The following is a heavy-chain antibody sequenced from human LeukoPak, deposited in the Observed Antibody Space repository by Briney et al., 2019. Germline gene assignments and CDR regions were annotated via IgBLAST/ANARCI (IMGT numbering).Heavy chain of an antibody. J-gene: IGHJ3*02. V-gene: IGHV1-46*01. CDR1: GYTFSSSY. CDR2: INPSGGTT. Sequence: GASVKVFCKASGYTFSSSYMHWVRQAPGQGLVWMGIINPSGGTTIYAQRFQGRVTMTRDTSTSTVYMELSSLRYEDTAVYYCARQRGGQYEDGFDIWGQRTMVTVSS. D-gene: IGHD2-8*01. CDR3: ARQRGGQYEDGFDI.